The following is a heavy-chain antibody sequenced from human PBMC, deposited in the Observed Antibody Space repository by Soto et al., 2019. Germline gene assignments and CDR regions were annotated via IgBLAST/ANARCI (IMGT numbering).Heavy chain of an antibody. D-gene: IGHD2-15*01. V-gene: IGHV3-33*01. J-gene: IGHJ4*02. CDR1: GFTFSSYG. Sequence: GGSLRLSWAASGFTFSSYGMHWVRQAPGKGLEWVAVIWYDGSNKYYADSVKGRFTISRDNSKNTLYLQMNSLRAEDTAVYYCARDGYCSGGSCYSVPVFDYWGQGTLVTVSP. CDR2: IWYDGSNK. CDR3: ARDGYCSGGSCYSVPVFDY.